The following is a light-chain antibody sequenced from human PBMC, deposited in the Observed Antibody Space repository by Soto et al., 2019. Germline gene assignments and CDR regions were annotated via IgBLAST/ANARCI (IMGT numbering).Light chain of an antibody. CDR2: AAS. Sequence: DIQMTQSPSSLSASVGDRVTITCRASQSISSYLNWYQQKPGKAPKLLIYAASSLQSGVPSRFSGSGSGTEFTLTISSLQPDDFATYYCQQANSFPPTFGQGTRLEIK. CDR3: QQANSFPPT. J-gene: IGKJ5*01. V-gene: IGKV1-39*01. CDR1: QSISSY.